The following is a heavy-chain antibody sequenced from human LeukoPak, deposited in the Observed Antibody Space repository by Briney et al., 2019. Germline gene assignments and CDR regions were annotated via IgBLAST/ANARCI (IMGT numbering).Heavy chain of an antibody. CDR1: GFTFSSYG. CDR3: ARDIAARRLDY. Sequence: GRSLRLSCAASGFTFSSYGMHWVRQAPGKGLEWVAVISYDGSNKYYADSVKGRFTISRDNSKNTLDLLMNSLRAEDTAVYYCARDIAARRLDYWGQGTLVTVSS. CDR2: ISYDGSNK. V-gene: IGHV3-30*03. J-gene: IGHJ4*02. D-gene: IGHD6-13*01.